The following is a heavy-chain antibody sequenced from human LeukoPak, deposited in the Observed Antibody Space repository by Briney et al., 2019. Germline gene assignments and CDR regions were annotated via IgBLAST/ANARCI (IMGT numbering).Heavy chain of an antibody. D-gene: IGHD3-9*01. J-gene: IGHJ3*02. V-gene: IGHV4-4*02. CDR2: IYHSGST. CDR1: GGSISSSNW. CDR3: ASFTIPGPYVFNI. Sequence: TSGTLSLTCAVSGGSISSSNWWSWVRQPPGKGLEWIGEIYHSGSTNYNPSLKRRVTISVDKSKNQFSLKLSSVTAADTAVYYWASFTIPGPYVFNIGAKGKMAPVSS.